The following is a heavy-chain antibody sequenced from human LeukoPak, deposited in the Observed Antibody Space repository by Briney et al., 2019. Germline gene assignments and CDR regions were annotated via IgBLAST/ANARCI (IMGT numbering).Heavy chain of an antibody. D-gene: IGHD3-22*01. CDR1: GGTFSSYA. V-gene: IGHV1-46*01. CDR3: ARDDKLAKNTMIQGY. J-gene: IGHJ4*02. Sequence: ASVKVSCKASGGTFSSYAISWVRQAPGQGLEWMGIINPSGGSTSYAQKFQGRVTMTRDTSTSTVYMELSSLRSEDTAVYYCARDDKLAKNTMIQGYWGQGTLVTVSS. CDR2: INPSGGST.